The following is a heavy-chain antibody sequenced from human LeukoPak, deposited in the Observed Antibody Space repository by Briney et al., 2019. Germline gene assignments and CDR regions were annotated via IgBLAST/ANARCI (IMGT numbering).Heavy chain of an antibody. CDR1: GYSFTTYW. D-gene: IGHD3-22*01. V-gene: IGHV5-51*01. CDR2: IYPGDSDT. Sequence: PGASLKISCKGSGYSFTTYWIAWVRQMPGKGLEWMGIIYPGDSDTRYSPSFQGQVTISADKSISTAYLQWSSLKASDTAIYYCARHIALSSGLDYWGQGTLVTVSS. CDR3: ARHIALSSGLDY. J-gene: IGHJ4*02.